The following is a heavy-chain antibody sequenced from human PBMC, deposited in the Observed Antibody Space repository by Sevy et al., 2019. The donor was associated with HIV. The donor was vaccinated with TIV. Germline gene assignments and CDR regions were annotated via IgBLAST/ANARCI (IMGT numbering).Heavy chain of an antibody. Sequence: GSLRLSCSASGFIFGSYGMHWVRQTPGKGLEWVAIISSDGSDDFYAESVRGRFTISRDNSRNTLYLQMDSLRLEDTAIYYCAKDKEDDYGDYYFDHWGQGALVTVSS. CDR2: ISSDGSDD. CDR1: GFIFGSYG. V-gene: IGHV3-30*18. D-gene: IGHD4-17*01. J-gene: IGHJ4*02. CDR3: AKDKEDDYGDYYFDH.